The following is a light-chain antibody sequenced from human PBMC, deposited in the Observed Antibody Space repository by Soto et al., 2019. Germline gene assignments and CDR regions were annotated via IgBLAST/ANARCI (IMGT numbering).Light chain of an antibody. CDR1: QSVSSSY. V-gene: IGKV3-20*01. CDR2: GAS. CDR3: QQYGSSPRT. J-gene: IGKJ1*01. Sequence: EIVLTQSPGTLSLSPGERATLSCRASQSVSSSYLAWYQQKPGQAPRLLIYGASSTATGIPDRFSGSGSGTDFTLTISRLEPEDFAVYYCQQYGSSPRTFDQGTKVEIK.